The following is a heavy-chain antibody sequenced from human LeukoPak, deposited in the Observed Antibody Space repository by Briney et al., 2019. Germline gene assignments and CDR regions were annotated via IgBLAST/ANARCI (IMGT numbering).Heavy chain of an antibody. CDR3: ARRAGAYSHPYDY. D-gene: IGHD4/OR15-4a*01. CDR2: IYSGGST. CDR1: GFTVSSDS. V-gene: IGHV3-53*01. J-gene: IGHJ4*02. Sequence: GGSLRLSCTVSGFTVSSDSMSRVRQAPGKGLEWVSFIYSGGSTHYSDSVKGRFTISRDNSKNTLYLQMNSLRAEDTAVYYCARRAGAYSHPYDYWGQGTLVTVSS.